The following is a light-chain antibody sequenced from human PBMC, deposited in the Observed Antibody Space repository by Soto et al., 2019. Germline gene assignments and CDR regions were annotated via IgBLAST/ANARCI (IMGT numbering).Light chain of an antibody. V-gene: IGKV1-39*01. CDR3: QQSYSTPYT. J-gene: IGKJ2*01. CDR2: TAS. Sequence: DIQMTQSPSSLSASVGDRVTITCRASQNIYSYLNWYQEKPGKAPKVLIYTASSLQSGVPSSFSGSGSGTDFTLTISSLQPEDFATYYCQQSYSTPYTFGQGTKLEIK. CDR1: QNIYSY.